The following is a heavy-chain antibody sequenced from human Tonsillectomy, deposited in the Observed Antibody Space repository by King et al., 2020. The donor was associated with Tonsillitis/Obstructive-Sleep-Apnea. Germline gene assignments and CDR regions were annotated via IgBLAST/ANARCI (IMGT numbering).Heavy chain of an antibody. CDR3: TTXDYX. D-gene: IGHD4-11*01. V-gene: IGHV3-15*05. J-gene: IGHJ4*02. CDR1: GFTFDDAW. Sequence: QLVQSGGGWVKPGESLRLSCAASGFTFDDAWVSWARQAPGKGLEWVGHVKSKNAGGTAEYTAPVKGRFSISRDDSKNTVYLQMNSLKVEDTGVYYCTTXDYXWGQGTLVTVSS. CDR2: VKSKNAGGTA.